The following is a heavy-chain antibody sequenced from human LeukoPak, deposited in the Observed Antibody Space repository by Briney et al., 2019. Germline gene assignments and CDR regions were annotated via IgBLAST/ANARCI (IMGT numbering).Heavy chain of an antibody. V-gene: IGHV4-59*11. D-gene: IGHD3-16*02. Sequence: SETLSLTCPVSGGSIRSHYWSWIRQPPGKGLEWIGYIYYSGSTNYNPSLKSRVTISVDTSKNQFSLKLSSVTAADTAVYYCARAGDYVWGSYRPHHPFFDYWGQGTLVTVSS. CDR3: ARAGDYVWGSYRPHHPFFDY. J-gene: IGHJ4*02. CDR1: GGSIRSHY. CDR2: IYYSGST.